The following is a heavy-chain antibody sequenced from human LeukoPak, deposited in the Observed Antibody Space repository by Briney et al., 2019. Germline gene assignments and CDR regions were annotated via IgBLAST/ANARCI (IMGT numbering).Heavy chain of an antibody. V-gene: IGHV3-30*02. CDR1: GFTFSGYG. D-gene: IGHD6-13*01. CDR2: IRSDGSVK. Sequence: GGSLRLPCAASGFTFSGYGIHWVRQAPGKGLEWVSFIRSDGSVKYYADSVRGRFTISRDNSKNTLYLQMNSLRPEDTAVYYCAKDEAAAGVDFDYWGQGTLVTVYS. CDR3: AKDEAAAGVDFDY. J-gene: IGHJ4*02.